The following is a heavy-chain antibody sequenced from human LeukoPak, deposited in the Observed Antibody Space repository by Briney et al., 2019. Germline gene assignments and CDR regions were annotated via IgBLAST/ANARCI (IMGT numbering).Heavy chain of an antibody. J-gene: IGHJ4*02. Sequence: GGSLRLSCAASGFAVSSNYMSWVRQAPGKGLEWVSVIYSGGSTYYADSVKGRFTISRDNSKNTLYLQMNSLRAEDTAVYYCARDEYYYDSSGYYYYSYWGQGTLVTVSS. V-gene: IGHV3-66*01. CDR3: ARDEYYYDSSGYYYYSY. CDR2: IYSGGST. D-gene: IGHD3-22*01. CDR1: GFAVSSNY.